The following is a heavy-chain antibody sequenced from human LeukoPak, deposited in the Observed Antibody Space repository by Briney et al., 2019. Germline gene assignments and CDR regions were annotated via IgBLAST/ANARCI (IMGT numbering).Heavy chain of an antibody. CDR2: ISSSSSTI. Sequence: GGSLRLSCAASGFTFSSYSMNWVRQAPGKGLEWVSYISSSSSTIYYADSVKGRFTISRDNSKNTLYLQMNSLRAEDTAVYYCARRAGGYSHPYDYWGQGILVTVSS. D-gene: IGHD4-23*01. V-gene: IGHV3-48*01. CDR1: GFTFSSYS. CDR3: ARRAGGYSHPYDY. J-gene: IGHJ4*02.